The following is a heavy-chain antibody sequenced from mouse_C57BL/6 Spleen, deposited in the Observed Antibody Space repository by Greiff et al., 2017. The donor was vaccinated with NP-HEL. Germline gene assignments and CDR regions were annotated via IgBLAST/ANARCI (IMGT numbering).Heavy chain of an antibody. J-gene: IGHJ4*01. CDR1: GYTFTSYW. CDR3: ASDYGSSRYYYAMDY. V-gene: IGHV1-64*01. Sequence: QVQLQQPGAELVKPGASVKLSCKASGYTFTSYWMHWVKQRPGQGLEWIGMIHPNSGSTNYNEKFKSKAKLTVDNSSSTAYMQLSSLTSEDSAVYYCASDYGSSRYYYAMDYWGQGTSVTVSS. D-gene: IGHD1-1*01. CDR2: IHPNSGST.